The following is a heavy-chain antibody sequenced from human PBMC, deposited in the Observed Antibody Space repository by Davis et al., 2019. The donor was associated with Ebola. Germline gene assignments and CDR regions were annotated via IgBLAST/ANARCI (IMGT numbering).Heavy chain of an antibody. V-gene: IGHV1-8*01. CDR2: MNPNSGNT. CDR1: GYTFTSYD. Sequence: ASVKVSCKASGYTFTSYDINWVRQATGQGLEWMGWMNPNSGNTGYAQKFQGRVTMTRDTSTSTVYMELSSLRSEDTAVYYCARDRGIVVVPAATTPSSGYMDVWGKGTTVTVSS. D-gene: IGHD2-2*01. CDR3: ARDRGIVVVPAATTPSSGYMDV. J-gene: IGHJ6*03.